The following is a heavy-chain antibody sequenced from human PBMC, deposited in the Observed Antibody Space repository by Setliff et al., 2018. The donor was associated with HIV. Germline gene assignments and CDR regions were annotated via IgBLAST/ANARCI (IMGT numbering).Heavy chain of an antibody. J-gene: IGHJ4*02. CDR2: INPSDNRT. D-gene: IGHD3-16*02. V-gene: IGHV1-46*02. Sequence: GASVKVSCKASGYTFNNYYMHWVRQAPGQWLEWMGIINPSDNRTYYAQKFQGRATMTRDTSTSSVYMELRILRSEDTAVYYCARAYDDSVSGSHRYRFYYFDYWGQGSPVTVSS. CDR3: ARAYDDSVSGSHRYRFYYFDY. CDR1: GYTFNNYY.